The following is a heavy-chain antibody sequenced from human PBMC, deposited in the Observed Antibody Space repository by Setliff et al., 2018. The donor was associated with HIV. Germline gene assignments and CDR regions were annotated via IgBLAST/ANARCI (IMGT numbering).Heavy chain of an antibody. J-gene: IGHJ6*02. CDR2: LYYNGNV. D-gene: IGHD2-2*01. V-gene: IGHV4-59*08. CDR1: GGSIRSHC. CDR3: ARIPQLLDYAMDV. Sequence: SETLSLTCTVSGGSIRSHCWSWIRQPPGKGLEWIGNLYYNGNVNQNPSLKSRLTISVDTSKNQLSLKLNSVTAADTAVYYCARIPQLLDYAMDVWGQGTTVTVSS.